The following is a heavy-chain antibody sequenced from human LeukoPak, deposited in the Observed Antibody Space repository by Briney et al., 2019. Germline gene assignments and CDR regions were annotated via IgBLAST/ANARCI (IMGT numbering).Heavy chain of an antibody. CDR3: ARVDPDSSSTLEVFDY. Sequence: ETMSLTCTVSGGSISSYYWSWIRQPPGKGLEWIGYIYYSGSTNYNPSLKSRVTISVDTSKNQFSLKLSSVTAADTAVYYCARVDPDSSSTLEVFDYWGEGTLVTVSS. V-gene: IGHV4-59*01. D-gene: IGHD6-6*01. J-gene: IGHJ4*01. CDR1: GGSISSYY. CDR2: IYYSGST.